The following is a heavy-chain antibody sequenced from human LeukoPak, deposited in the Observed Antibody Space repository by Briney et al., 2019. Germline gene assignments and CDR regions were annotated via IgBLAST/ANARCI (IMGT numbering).Heavy chain of an antibody. J-gene: IGHJ5*02. CDR3: ARDLRITMVRGVIITGRTGGWFDP. D-gene: IGHD3-10*01. CDR2: ISAYNGNT. CDR1: GYTFSGYY. Sequence: GATVKVSCKASGYTFSGYYMHWVRQAPGQGLEWMGWISAYNGNTNYAQKLQGRVTMTTDTSTSTAYMELRSLRSDDTAVYYCARDLRITMVRGVIITGRTGGWFDPWGQGTLVTVSS. V-gene: IGHV1-18*04.